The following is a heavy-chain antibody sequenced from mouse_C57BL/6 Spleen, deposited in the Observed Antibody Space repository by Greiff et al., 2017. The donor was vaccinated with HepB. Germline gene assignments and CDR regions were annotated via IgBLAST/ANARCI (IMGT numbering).Heavy chain of an antibody. CDR2: INYDGSST. V-gene: IGHV5-16*01. CDR1: GFTFSDYF. Sequence: DVKLVESEGGLVQPGSSMKLSCTASGFTFSDYFMAWVRQVPEKGLEWVANINYDGSSTYYLDSLKSRFIISRDNAKNILYLQMSSLKSEDTATYYCARGLITTVVAGAMDYWGQGTSVTVSS. J-gene: IGHJ4*01. D-gene: IGHD1-1*01. CDR3: ARGLITTVVAGAMDY.